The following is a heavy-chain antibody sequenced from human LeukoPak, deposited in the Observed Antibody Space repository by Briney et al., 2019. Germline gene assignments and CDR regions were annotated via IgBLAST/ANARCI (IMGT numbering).Heavy chain of an antibody. Sequence: ASVKVSCKASGYTFTGYYMHWVRQAPGQGLEWMGWINPNSGGTNYAQEFQGRVTMTRDTSISTAYMELSRLRSDDTAVYYCARVRDSHYDFWSGYYPFYYYYYYMDVWGKGTTVTVSS. V-gene: IGHV1-2*02. CDR2: INPNSGGT. CDR1: GYTFTGYY. D-gene: IGHD3-3*01. CDR3: ARVRDSHYDFWSGYYPFYYYYYYMDV. J-gene: IGHJ6*03.